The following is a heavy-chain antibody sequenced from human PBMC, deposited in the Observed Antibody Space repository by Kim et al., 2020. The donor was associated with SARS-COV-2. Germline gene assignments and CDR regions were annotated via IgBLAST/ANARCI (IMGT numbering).Heavy chain of an antibody. D-gene: IGHD2-15*01. CDR2: INPDDGGI. V-gene: IGHV1-46*01. Sequence: ASVKVSCRASGYTFTDYFVHWVRQAPGQGLEWMGRINPDDGGIHDPQNFQARVTMTRDTSTNTVYMELSSLRSEDTAVYYCAREKDGGTFDYWGQGTLVTVSS. CDR1: GYTFTDYF. J-gene: IGHJ4*02. CDR3: AREKDGGTFDY.